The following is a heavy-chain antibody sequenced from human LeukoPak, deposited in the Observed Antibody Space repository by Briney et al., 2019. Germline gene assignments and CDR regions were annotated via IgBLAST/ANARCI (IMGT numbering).Heavy chain of an antibody. J-gene: IGHJ4*02. D-gene: IGHD4-23*01. Sequence: ASVKVSCKASGGTFSSYAISWVRQAPGQGLEWMGRIIPILGIANYAQKFQGRVTITADKSTSTAYMELSSLRSEDTAVYYCARDRRSTVVTQGYDYWGQGTLVTVSS. V-gene: IGHV1-69*04. CDR1: GGTFSSYA. CDR2: IIPILGIA. CDR3: ARDRRSTVVTQGYDY.